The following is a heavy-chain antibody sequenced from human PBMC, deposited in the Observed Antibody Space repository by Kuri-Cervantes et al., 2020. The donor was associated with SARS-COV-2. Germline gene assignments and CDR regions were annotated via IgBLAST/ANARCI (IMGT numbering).Heavy chain of an antibody. D-gene: IGHD6-19*01. J-gene: IGHJ4*02. CDR3: ARGVDSSGWYNPFDY. V-gene: IGHV1-2*02. CDR2: INPNSGGT. Sequence: ASVKVSCKASGYTFTGYYMHWVRQAPGQGLEWRGWINPNSGGTNYAQKFQGRFTMTRDTSISTAYMELSRLRSDDTAVYYCARGVDSSGWYNPFDYWGQGTLVTVSS. CDR1: GYTFTGYY.